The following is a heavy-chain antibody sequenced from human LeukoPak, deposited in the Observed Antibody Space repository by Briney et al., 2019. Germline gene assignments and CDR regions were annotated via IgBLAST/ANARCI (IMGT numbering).Heavy chain of an antibody. J-gene: IGHJ4*02. V-gene: IGHV3-23*01. CDR2: IGGRGGST. CDR1: GFRFSDFT. Sequence: PGGSLRLSCAASGFRFSDFTMTWVRQAPGKGPEWVSAIGGRGGSTYYADSVGGRFTISRDNSKDMVYLQMNSLRAEDTAVYYCVAWVGFDYWGQGTLVTVSS. CDR3: VAWVGFDY. D-gene: IGHD1-26*01.